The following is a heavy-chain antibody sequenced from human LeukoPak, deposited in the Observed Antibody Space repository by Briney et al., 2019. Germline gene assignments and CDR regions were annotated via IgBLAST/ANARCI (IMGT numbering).Heavy chain of an antibody. D-gene: IGHD5-24*01. CDR3: AKDRGKEMATPSYFDY. J-gene: IGHJ4*02. CDR2: IRNDGSNK. Sequence: GGSLRLSCAASGFTFSNYGMHWVRQAPGKGLEWVAFIRNDGSNKYYADSVKGRFTISRDNSKNTLYLQMNSLRAEDTAVYYCAKDRGKEMATPSYFDYWGQGTLVTVSS. V-gene: IGHV3-30*02. CDR1: GFTFSNYG.